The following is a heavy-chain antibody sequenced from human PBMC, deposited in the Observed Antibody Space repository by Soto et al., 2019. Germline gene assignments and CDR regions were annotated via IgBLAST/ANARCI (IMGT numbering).Heavy chain of an antibody. CDR1: GYTFENYG. CDR2: ISVYNGRT. V-gene: IGHV1-18*04. Sequence: ASVKVSCKTSGYTFENYGITWVRQAPGQGLEWMGWISVYNGRTKSAQKFQGRVTLTTETSTNTAYLEMRSLSSDDTAVYYCARDSGFVFDTTGYFDYWGQGTQVTVSS. D-gene: IGHD3-9*01. CDR3: ARDSGFVFDTTGYFDY. J-gene: IGHJ4*02.